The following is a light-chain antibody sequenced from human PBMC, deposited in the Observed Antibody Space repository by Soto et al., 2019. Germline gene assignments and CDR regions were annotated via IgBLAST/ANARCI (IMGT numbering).Light chain of an antibody. J-gene: IGLJ1*01. CDR1: SSNIGAGYD. CDR2: GNS. CDR3: QSYDSSLSGYV. V-gene: IGLV1-40*01. Sequence: QSVLAQPPSVSGAPGQRVTISCTGSSSNIGAGYDVHWYRQLPGTAPKVLIYGNSNRPSGVPDRFSGSKSGTSASLAITGLQAEDEADYYCQSYDSSLSGYVFGTGTKVTVL.